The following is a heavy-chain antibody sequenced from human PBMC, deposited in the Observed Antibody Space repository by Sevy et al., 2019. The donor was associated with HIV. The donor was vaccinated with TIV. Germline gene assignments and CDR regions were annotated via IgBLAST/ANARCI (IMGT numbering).Heavy chain of an antibody. D-gene: IGHD2-21*01. CDR1: AFTFSDYY. Sequence: GGSLRLSCAASAFTFSDYYMGWVRQAPGKGLEWVANIKQDGSQKNYLDSVKGRFTISRDNAKNSLYLQMNRLRVDDTAVYYCARELWPGDYWGQGTLVTVSS. V-gene: IGHV3-7*01. CDR2: IKQDGSQK. CDR3: ARELWPGDY. J-gene: IGHJ4*02.